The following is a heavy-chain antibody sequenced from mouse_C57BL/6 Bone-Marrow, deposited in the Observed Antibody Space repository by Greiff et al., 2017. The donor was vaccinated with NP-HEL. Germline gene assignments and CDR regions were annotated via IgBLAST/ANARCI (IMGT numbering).Heavy chain of an antibody. D-gene: IGHD3-3*01. V-gene: IGHV1-82*01. J-gene: IGHJ2*01. CDR2: IYPGDGDT. Sequence: QVTLKVSGPELVKPGASVKISCKASGYAFSSSWMNWVKQRPGKGLEWIGRIYPGDGDTNYNGKFKGKATLTADKSSSTAYMQLSSLTSEDSAVYFCARRGHYFDYWGQGTTLTVSS. CDR1: GYAFSSSW. CDR3: ARRGHYFDY.